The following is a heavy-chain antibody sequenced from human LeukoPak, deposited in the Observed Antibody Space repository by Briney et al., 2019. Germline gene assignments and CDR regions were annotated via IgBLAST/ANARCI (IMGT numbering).Heavy chain of an antibody. D-gene: IGHD6-13*01. Sequence: SETLSPTCTVSGGSFNNYYWSWIRQPAGKGLEWIGRIYTSGSTNYNPSLKSRVTMSVDTSKNQFSLKLSSVTAADTAVYYCAREDSSSWYRKAFDIWGQGTMVTVSS. CDR2: IYTSGST. J-gene: IGHJ3*02. CDR1: GGSFNNYY. CDR3: AREDSSSWYRKAFDI. V-gene: IGHV4-4*07.